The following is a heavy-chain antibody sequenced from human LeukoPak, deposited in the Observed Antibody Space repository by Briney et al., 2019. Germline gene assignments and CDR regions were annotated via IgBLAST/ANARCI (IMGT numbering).Heavy chain of an antibody. D-gene: IGHD3-10*01. V-gene: IGHV3-21*01. CDR3: AREISITYYYGSGSSSKDY. CDR1: GFTFSSYS. Sequence: GGSLRLSCAASGFTFSSYSMNWVRQAPGKGLEWVSSISSSSSYIYYADSVKGRFTISRDNAKNSLYLQMNSLRAEDTAVYYCAREISITYYYGSGSSSKDYWGQGTLVTVSS. CDR2: ISSSSSYI. J-gene: IGHJ4*02.